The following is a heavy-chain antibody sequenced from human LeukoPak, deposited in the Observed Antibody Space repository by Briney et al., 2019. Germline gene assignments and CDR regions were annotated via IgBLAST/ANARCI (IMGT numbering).Heavy chain of an antibody. CDR2: INSDGSST. V-gene: IGHV3-74*01. CDR3: ARDLYYDSSGYTFDY. CDR1: GFTFSSYW. Sequence: GGSLRLSCAASGFTFSSYWMHWVRQAPGKGLVWVSRINSDGSSTSYADSVKGRFTISRDNAKNTLYLQMNSLRVEDTAVYYCARDLYYDSSGYTFDYWGQGTLVTVSS. J-gene: IGHJ4*02. D-gene: IGHD3-22*01.